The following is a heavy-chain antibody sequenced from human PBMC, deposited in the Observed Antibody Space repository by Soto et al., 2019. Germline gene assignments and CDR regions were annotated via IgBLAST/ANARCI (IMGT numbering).Heavy chain of an antibody. V-gene: IGHV3-21*01. CDR1: GFTFSSYS. CDR2: ISSSSSYI. CDR3: AREGGDIVVVPAAIGDYYYYGMDV. Sequence: PGGSLRLSCAASGFTFSSYSMNWVRQAPGKGLEWVSSISSSSSYIYYADSVKGRFTISRDNAKNSLYLQMNSLRAEDTAVYYCAREGGDIVVVPAAIGDYYYYGMDVWGQGTTVTVSS. J-gene: IGHJ6*02. D-gene: IGHD2-2*02.